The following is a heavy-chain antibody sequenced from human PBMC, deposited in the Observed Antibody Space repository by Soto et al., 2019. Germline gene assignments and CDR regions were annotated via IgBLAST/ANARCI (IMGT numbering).Heavy chain of an antibody. Sequence: SETLSLTCAVYGGSFSGYYWSWIRQPPGKGLEWIGEINHSGSTNYNPSLKSRVTISVDTSKNQFSLKLSSVTAADTAVYYCAREPELPSKAKWFDPWGQGTLVTVSS. V-gene: IGHV4-34*01. CDR2: INHSGST. D-gene: IGHD1-7*01. CDR3: AREPELPSKAKWFDP. J-gene: IGHJ5*02. CDR1: GGSFSGYY.